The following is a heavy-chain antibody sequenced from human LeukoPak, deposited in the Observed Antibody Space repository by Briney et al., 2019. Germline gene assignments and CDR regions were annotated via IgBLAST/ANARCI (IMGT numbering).Heavy chain of an antibody. D-gene: IGHD3-10*01. J-gene: IGHJ5*02. CDR3: ARSSITKTQYNWFDH. Sequence: ASLKISCKASGYTFTGYCMHWVRQAPGQGLEWMGWINPNSGGTNYAQKVQGRVTMTRDTSISTAYMELSRLRSDDAAVYYCARSSITKTQYNWFDHWGQATLVTVSS. V-gene: IGHV1-2*02. CDR1: GYTFTGYC. CDR2: INPNSGGT.